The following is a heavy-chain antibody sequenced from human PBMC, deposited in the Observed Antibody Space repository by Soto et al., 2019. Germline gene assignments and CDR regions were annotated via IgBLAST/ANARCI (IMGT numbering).Heavy chain of an antibody. CDR2: INHSGST. CDR1: GGSFSRYY. D-gene: IGHD2-15*01. CDR3: ARGGGYFYMDV. J-gene: IGHJ6*03. Sequence: SETLSLTCAVYGGSFSRYYWSWIRQLPGKGLEWIGEINHSGSTNYNPSLKSRLTISVDTSKNQISLKLSSVTAADTAVYYCARGGGYFYMDVWGKGTTVTVSS. V-gene: IGHV4-34*01.